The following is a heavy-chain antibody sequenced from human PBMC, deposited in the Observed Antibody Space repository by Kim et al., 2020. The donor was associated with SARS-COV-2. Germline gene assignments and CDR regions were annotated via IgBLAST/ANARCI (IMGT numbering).Heavy chain of an antibody. CDR2: ISYDGSNK. Sequence: GGSLRLSCAASGFTFSSYGMHWVRQAPGKGLEWVAVISYDGSNKYYADSVKGRFTISRDNSKNTLYLQMNSLRAEDTAVYYCAKVFSSYGYEVDYWGQGTLVTVSS. CDR1: GFTFSSYG. J-gene: IGHJ4*02. CDR3: AKVFSSYGYEVDY. V-gene: IGHV3-30*18. D-gene: IGHD5-18*01.